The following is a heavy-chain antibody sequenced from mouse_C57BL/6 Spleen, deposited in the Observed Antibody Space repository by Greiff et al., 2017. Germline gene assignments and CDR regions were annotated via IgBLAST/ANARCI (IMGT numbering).Heavy chain of an antibody. D-gene: IGHD2-3*01. CDR1: GYSITSGYY. CDR2: ISYDGSN. CDR3: ARPLYDGYYVGYFDV. J-gene: IGHJ1*03. V-gene: IGHV3-6*01. Sequence: EVKLQESGPGLVNPSQSLSLTCSVTGYSITSGYYWNWIRQFPGNKLEWMGYISYDGSNNYNPSLKNRISITRDTSKNQFFLKLNSVTTEDTATYYCARPLYDGYYVGYFDVWGTGTTVTVSS.